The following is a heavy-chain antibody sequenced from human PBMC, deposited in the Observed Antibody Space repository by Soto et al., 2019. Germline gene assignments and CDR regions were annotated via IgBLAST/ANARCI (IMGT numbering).Heavy chain of an antibody. D-gene: IGHD3-22*01. Sequence: LSLTCTVSRTSLSSYYWSWIRQPPCKKLEWIGYLYYLGNANYNPSLKSRVAISVDTSRNQFSLRLSSVTAADTAVYYCARLVEYSDSSGYYPPIIESWGQGTQVTVSS. V-gene: IGHV4-59*08. CDR1: RTSLSSYY. CDR2: LYYLGNA. J-gene: IGHJ4*02. CDR3: ARLVEYSDSSGYYPPIIES.